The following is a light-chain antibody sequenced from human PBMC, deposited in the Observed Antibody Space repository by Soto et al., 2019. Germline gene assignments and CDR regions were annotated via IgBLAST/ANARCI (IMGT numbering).Light chain of an antibody. CDR2: GAS. Sequence: ELVMTPSPATLSVSPGERATLSCRASQSVSSNLAWYQQKPGQAPRLLIYGASTRATGIPARFSGSGSGTEFTLTISSLQSEDFAVYYCQQYNNWLRTFGQGTKVDIK. CDR3: QQYNNWLRT. J-gene: IGKJ1*01. V-gene: IGKV3-15*01. CDR1: QSVSSN.